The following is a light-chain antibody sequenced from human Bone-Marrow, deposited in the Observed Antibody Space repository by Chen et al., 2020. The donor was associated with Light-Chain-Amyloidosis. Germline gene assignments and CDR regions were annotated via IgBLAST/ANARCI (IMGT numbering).Light chain of an antibody. CDR1: QSISSW. CDR3: QQYNSPPFT. CDR2: KAS. Sequence: DIQMTQSPSTLSASVGDRVTITCRASQSISSWLAWYQQKPGKAPKPLIYKASSLESGVPSRFSGSGSGTEFTLTISSLQPDDFATYVCQQYNSPPFTFGPGTKVDIK. V-gene: IGKV1-5*03. J-gene: IGKJ3*01.